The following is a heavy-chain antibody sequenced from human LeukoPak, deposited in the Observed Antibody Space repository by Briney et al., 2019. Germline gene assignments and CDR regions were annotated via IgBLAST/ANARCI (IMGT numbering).Heavy chain of an antibody. J-gene: IGHJ2*01. D-gene: IGHD4-23*01. V-gene: IGHV4-34*01. CDR3: ARGLGGGNSVYFEL. CDR2: IYHSGSA. CDR1: DGSFSAYC. Sequence: SETLSLTCAVYDGSFSAYCWSWIRQPPGKGLVWIDEIYHSGSANYNPSLQSRVTISVDTSKNQFSLKLSSVTAADTAVYYCARGLGGGNSVYFELWGRGTLVTVSS.